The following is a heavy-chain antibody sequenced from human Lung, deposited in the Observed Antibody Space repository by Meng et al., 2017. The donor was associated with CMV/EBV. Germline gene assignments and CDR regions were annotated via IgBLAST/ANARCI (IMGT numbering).Heavy chain of an antibody. CDR3: AKEGEEGYCSSINCPPDH. CDR1: GFTFSNYG. V-gene: IGHV3-33*06. CDR2: IWYDGSNK. D-gene: IGHD2-2*01. Sequence: GESLKISCAASGFTFSNYGMNWVRQAPGKGLEWVAVIWYDGSNKFYADSVKGRFTISRDNSKNTLYLQMNSLRAEDTAVYHCAKEGEEGYCSSINCPPDHWGQGXLVTVSS. J-gene: IGHJ4*01.